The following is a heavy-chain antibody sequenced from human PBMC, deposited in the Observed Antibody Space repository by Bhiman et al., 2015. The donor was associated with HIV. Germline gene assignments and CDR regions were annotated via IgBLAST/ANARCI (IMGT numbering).Heavy chain of an antibody. J-gene: IGHJ4*02. V-gene: IGHV3-23*04. CDR1: GFTVSTNY. Sequence: QLVESGGGLVQPGGSLRLSCVASGFTVSTNYISWVRQAPGKGLEWVSTISGSGGSTYYADSVKGRFTISRDNSKNTLYLQMNSLRAEDTAVYYCAKYAPQSSGLTWGQGTLVTVSS. D-gene: IGHD2-2*01. CDR2: ISGSGGST. CDR3: AKYAPQSSGLT.